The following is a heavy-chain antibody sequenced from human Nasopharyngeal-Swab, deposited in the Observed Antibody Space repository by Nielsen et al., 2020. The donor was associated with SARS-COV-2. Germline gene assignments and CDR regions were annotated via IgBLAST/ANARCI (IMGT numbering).Heavy chain of an antibody. Sequence: GESLKISCAASGFTFSSYWMSWVRQAPGKGLEWVANIKQDGSEKYYVDSVKGRFTISRDNAKNSLYLQMNSLRAEDTAVYHCARDTGSGWSMDVWGQGTTVTVSS. V-gene: IGHV3-7*01. CDR1: GFTFSSYW. J-gene: IGHJ6*02. CDR2: IKQDGSEK. CDR3: ARDTGSGWSMDV. D-gene: IGHD6-19*01.